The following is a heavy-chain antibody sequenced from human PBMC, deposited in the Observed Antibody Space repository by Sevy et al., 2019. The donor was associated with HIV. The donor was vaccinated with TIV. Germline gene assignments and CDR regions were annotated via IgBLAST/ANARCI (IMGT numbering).Heavy chain of an antibody. J-gene: IGHJ4*02. CDR2: IYYSGST. D-gene: IGHD6-13*01. Sequence: GSLRLSCTVSGGSVSSGSYYWSWIRQPPGKGLEWIGYIYYSGSTNYNPSLKSRVTISVDTSKNQFSLKLSSVTAADTAVYYCAREYSSSWPNYYFDYWGQGTLVTVSS. CDR3: AREYSSSWPNYYFDY. V-gene: IGHV4-61*01. CDR1: GGSVSSGSYY.